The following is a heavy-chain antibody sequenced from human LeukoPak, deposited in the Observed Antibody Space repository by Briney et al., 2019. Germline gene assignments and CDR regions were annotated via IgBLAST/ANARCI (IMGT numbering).Heavy chain of an antibody. CDR1: GGSFSGYF. CDR3: ASLPLVA. D-gene: IGHD2-8*02. J-gene: IGHJ2*01. CDR2: INHSGST. Sequence: PSETLSLTCAVYGGSFSGYFWSWIRQPPGKGLEWIREINHSGSTNYNPSLKSRVTISVDTSKNQFSLKLSSVTAADTAVYYCASLPLVAWGRGTLVTVSS. V-gene: IGHV4-34*01.